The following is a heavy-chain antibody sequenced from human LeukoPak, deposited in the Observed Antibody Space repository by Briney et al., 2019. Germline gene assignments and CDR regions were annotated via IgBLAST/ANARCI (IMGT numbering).Heavy chain of an antibody. Sequence: SVKVSCKASGGTFSSYAISWVRQAPGQGLEWMGGIIPIFGTANYAQKFQGRVTITADESTSTAYMELSSLRSEDTAVYYCARVLRVDTARVEECYFDYWGQGTLVTVSS. D-gene: IGHD5-18*01. CDR1: GGTFSSYA. V-gene: IGHV1-69*13. CDR2: IIPIFGTA. CDR3: ARVLRVDTARVEECYFDY. J-gene: IGHJ4*02.